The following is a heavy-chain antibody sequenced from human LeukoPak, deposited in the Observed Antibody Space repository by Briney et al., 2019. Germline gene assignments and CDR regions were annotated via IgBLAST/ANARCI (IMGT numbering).Heavy chain of an antibody. Sequence: SETLSLTCAVYGGSFSGYYWSWIRQPPGKGLEWIGEINHSGSTNYNPSLKGRVTISVDTSKNQFSLKLSSVTAADTAVYYCARGARGYSGYAGYWGQGTLVTVSS. D-gene: IGHD5-12*01. CDR1: GGSFSGYY. V-gene: IGHV4-34*01. CDR3: ARGARGYSGYAGY. CDR2: INHSGST. J-gene: IGHJ4*02.